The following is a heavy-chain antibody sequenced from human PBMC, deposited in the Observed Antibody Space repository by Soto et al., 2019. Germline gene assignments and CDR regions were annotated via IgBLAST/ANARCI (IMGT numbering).Heavy chain of an antibody. J-gene: IGHJ6*02. CDR1: GYTFTSSA. CDR3: ARRIQGGLLYDSSGYWAYGMDV. D-gene: IGHD3-22*01. V-gene: IGHV1-3*01. CDR2: INAGNGNT. Sequence: ASVKVSCKASGYTFTSSAMHWVRQAPGQRLEWMGWINAGNGNTKYSQKFQGRVTITRDTSASTAYMELSSLRSEDTAVYYCARRIQGGLLYDSSGYWAYGMDVWGQGTTVTAP.